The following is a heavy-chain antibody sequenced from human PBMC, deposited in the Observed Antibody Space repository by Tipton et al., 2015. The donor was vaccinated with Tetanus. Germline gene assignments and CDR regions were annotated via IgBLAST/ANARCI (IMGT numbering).Heavy chain of an antibody. J-gene: IGHJ4*02. D-gene: IGHD6-19*01. CDR2: IYTSGST. V-gene: IGHV4-4*07. CDR1: GGSISSYY. CDR3: ARGGQWASFDY. Sequence: LSCTVSGGSISSYYWSWIRQPAGKGLEWIGRIYTSGSTNYNPSLKSRVTMSVDTSKNQFSLKLSSVTAADTAVYYCARGGQWASFDYWGQGTLVTVSS.